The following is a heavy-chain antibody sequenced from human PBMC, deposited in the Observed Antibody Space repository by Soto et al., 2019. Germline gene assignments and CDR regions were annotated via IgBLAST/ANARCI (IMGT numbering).Heavy chain of an antibody. CDR1: GFTFSYYW. V-gene: IGHV3-74*01. D-gene: IGHD2-21*02. Sequence: GSLRLSCAASGFTFSYYWMHWVRQAPGQGLVWVSRIHSDGSSTTYADSVKGRFTISRDNAKNTLYLQMNSLRAEDTAVYYCARGDRGAFDLWSQGTMVTVSS. CDR2: IHSDGSST. CDR3: ARGDRGAFDL. J-gene: IGHJ3*01.